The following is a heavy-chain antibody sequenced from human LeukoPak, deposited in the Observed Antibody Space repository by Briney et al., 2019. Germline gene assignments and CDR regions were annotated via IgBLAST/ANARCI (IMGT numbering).Heavy chain of an antibody. CDR1: GGTFSSYA. D-gene: IGHD6-19*01. CDR2: ISYDGSNK. V-gene: IGHV3-30*04. CDR3: ARGPKGSIAVAGTLSY. Sequence: SCKASGGTFSSYAMHWVRQAPGKGLEWVAVISYDGSNKYYADSVKGRFTVSRDNSKNTLYLQMNSLRAEDTAVYYCARGPKGSIAVAGTLSYWGQGTLVTVSS. J-gene: IGHJ4*02.